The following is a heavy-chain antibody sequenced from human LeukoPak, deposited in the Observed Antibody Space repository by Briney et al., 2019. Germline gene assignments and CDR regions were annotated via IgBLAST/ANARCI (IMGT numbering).Heavy chain of an antibody. CDR3: ARDLNYDILTGSLRAYFYY. Sequence: GGSQRLSCVASGFTFRSYSMNWVRQAPGKGLEWVSSISGSSTYIYYADSVKGRFTISRDNANNSLYLQMNSLRADDTAVYYCARDLNYDILTGSLRAYFYYWGQGTRVTVSS. CDR1: GFTFRSYS. J-gene: IGHJ4*02. V-gene: IGHV3-21*01. CDR2: ISGSSTYI. D-gene: IGHD3-9*01.